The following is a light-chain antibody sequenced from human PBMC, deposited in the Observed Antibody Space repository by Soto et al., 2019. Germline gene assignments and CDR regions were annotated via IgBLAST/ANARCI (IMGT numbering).Light chain of an antibody. Sequence: DIQMTQSPSSLSASVGDRATITCRASLPISNYLACYQQKPGKIPNLLIYAASTLQAGVPSRFSGSGSGTDFTLTISSLHPEDVAAYYCQKYNSAPLTFGGGTKVDIK. J-gene: IGKJ4*01. CDR3: QKYNSAPLT. CDR1: LPISNY. CDR2: AAS. V-gene: IGKV1-27*01.